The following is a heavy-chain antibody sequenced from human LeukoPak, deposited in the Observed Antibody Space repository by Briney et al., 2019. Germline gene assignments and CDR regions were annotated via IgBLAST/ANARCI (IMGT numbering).Heavy chain of an antibody. CDR1: GFTFSSYG. D-gene: IGHD2-2*01. CDR3: ARDLAVVVPLTLDP. V-gene: IGHV1-3*01. CDR2: INAGNGNT. Sequence: GRSLRLSCAASGFTFSSYGMHWVRQAPGQRLEWMGWINAGNGNTKYSQKFQGRVTITRDTSASTAYMELSSLRSEDTAVYYCARDLAVVVPLTLDPWGQGTLVTVSS. J-gene: IGHJ5*02.